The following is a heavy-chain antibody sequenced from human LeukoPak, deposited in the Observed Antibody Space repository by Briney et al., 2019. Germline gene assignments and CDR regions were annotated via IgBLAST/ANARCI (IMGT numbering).Heavy chain of an antibody. J-gene: IGHJ4*02. CDR1: GFSFRDAY. D-gene: IGHD1-1*01. CDR3: TTDRMTRNGCFHH. CDR2: VKSRADGGST. V-gene: IGHV3-15*01. Sequence: PGGSLRLSSTTSGFSFRDAYMSWVRQAPGKGLEWVGRVKSRADGGSTDYAGPIKGRFSISRDDSKNIVYLQMDSLKTDDTAVYYCTTDRMTRNGCFHHWGQGMQVIVSS.